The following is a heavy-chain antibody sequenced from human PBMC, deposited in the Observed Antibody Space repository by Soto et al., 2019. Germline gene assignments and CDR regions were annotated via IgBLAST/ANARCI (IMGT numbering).Heavy chain of an antibody. CDR3: GRGLYGDYALDG. CDR2: IRNKAHSYTT. CDR1: GFTFSDHF. J-gene: IGHJ4*02. V-gene: IGHV3-72*01. D-gene: IGHD4-17*01. Sequence: GGSLRLSCAASGFTFSDHFIHWVRQAPGKGLEWVGRIRNKAHSYTTTYAASVKDRFTISRDDSKKSVYLQMNSLKSEDTAVYYCGRGLYGDYALDGWGQGTLVTVSS.